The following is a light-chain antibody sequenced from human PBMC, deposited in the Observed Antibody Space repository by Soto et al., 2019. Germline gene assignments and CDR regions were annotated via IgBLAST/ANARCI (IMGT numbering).Light chain of an antibody. Sequence: QSVLTQPPSASGSPGQSVTISCTGTSSDIGGYTYVSWYQHHPGKAPKLMIYEVSKRPSGVPDRSSGSKSGNTASLTVSGLQAEDEADSYCTSYAGSNSYVFGTGTKDNVL. V-gene: IGLV2-8*01. CDR1: SSDIGGYTY. CDR3: TSYAGSNSYV. CDR2: EVS. J-gene: IGLJ1*01.